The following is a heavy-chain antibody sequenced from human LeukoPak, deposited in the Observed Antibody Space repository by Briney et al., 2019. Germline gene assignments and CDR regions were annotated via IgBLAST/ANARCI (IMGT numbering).Heavy chain of an antibody. V-gene: IGHV4-39*07. CDR2: IYYSGST. CDR1: GGSISSRSYY. CDR3: ARAYGDYFTGTIQNDY. J-gene: IGHJ4*02. Sequence: PSETLSLSCSVSGGSISSRSYYWGWIRQPPGKGLEWIGSIYYSGSTYYNPSLKSRVTISVDTSRNQFSLRLSSVTAADTAVYYCARAYGDYFTGTIQNDYWGQGTLVTVSS. D-gene: IGHD4-17*01.